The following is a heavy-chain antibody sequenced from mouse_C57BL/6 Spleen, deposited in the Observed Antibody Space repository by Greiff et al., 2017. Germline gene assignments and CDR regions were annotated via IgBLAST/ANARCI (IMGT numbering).Heavy chain of an antibody. CDR3: ARAYGNYDYFDY. D-gene: IGHD2-1*01. J-gene: IGHJ2*01. CDR1: GYTFTSYW. V-gene: IGHV1-61*01. Sequence: VQLQQPGAELVRPGSSVKLSCKASGYTFTSYWMDWVKQRPGQGLEWIGNIYPSDSETHYNQKFKDKATLTVDKSSSTAYMQLSSLTSEDSAVYYCARAYGNYDYFDYWGQGTTLTVSS. CDR2: IYPSDSET.